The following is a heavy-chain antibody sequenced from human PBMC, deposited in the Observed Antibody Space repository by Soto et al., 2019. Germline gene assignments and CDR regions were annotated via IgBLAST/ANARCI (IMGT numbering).Heavy chain of an antibody. CDR1: GGSISSYY. V-gene: IGHV4-59*01. D-gene: IGHD3-10*01. CDR2: IYYSGST. CDR3: ATALVRFEESLFDY. Sequence: PSETLSLTCTVSGGSISSYYWSWIRQPPGKGLEWIGYIYYSGSTNYNPSLKSRVTISVDRSKNQFSLKLSSVTAADTAVYYCATALVRFEESLFDYWGQGTLVTVSS. J-gene: IGHJ4*02.